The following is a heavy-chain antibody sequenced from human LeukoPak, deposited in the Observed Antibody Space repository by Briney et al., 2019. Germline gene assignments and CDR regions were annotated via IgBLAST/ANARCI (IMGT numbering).Heavy chain of an antibody. J-gene: IGHJ5*02. D-gene: IGHD2-2*01. Sequence: GGSLRLSCAASGFTFSSYGMHWVRQAPGKGLEWVAVISYDGSNKYYADSVKGRFTISRDNSKNTLYLQMNSLRAEDTAVYYCAKLHASADCSSTSCYAWNWFDPWGQGTLVTVSS. CDR3: AKLHASADCSSTSCYAWNWFDP. V-gene: IGHV3-30*18. CDR2: ISYDGSNK. CDR1: GFTFSSYG.